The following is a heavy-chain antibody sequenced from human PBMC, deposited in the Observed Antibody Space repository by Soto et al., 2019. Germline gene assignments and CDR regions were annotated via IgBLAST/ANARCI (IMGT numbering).Heavy chain of an antibody. J-gene: IGHJ6*02. CDR1: GGPFSSYA. Sequence: GASVKVSCKASGGPFSSYAISWVRQAPGQGLEGMGGIIPIFGTANYAQKFQGRVTITADKSTSPAYMELSSLRSEDTAVYYCARSAGYDILTGSYASTYYYYGMDVWGQGTTVTVSS. D-gene: IGHD3-9*01. CDR3: ARSAGYDILTGSYASTYYYYGMDV. V-gene: IGHV1-69*06. CDR2: IIPIFGTA.